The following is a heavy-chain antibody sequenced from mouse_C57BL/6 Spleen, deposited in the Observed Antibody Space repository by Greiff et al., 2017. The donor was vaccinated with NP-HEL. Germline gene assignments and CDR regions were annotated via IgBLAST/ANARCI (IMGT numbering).Heavy chain of an antibody. J-gene: IGHJ4*01. Sequence: EVQLVESGGGLVKPGGSLKLSCAASGFTFSDYGMHWVRQAPEKGLEWVAYISSGSSTIYYADTVKGRFTISRDNAKNTLFLQMTSLRSEDTAMYYCARGAFYGNYAMDYWGQGTSVTVSS. CDR3: ARGAFYGNYAMDY. D-gene: IGHD2-10*01. CDR1: GFTFSDYG. V-gene: IGHV5-17*01. CDR2: ISSGSSTI.